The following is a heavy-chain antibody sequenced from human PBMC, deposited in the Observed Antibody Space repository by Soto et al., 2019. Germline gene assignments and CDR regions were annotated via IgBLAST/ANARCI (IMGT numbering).Heavy chain of an antibody. J-gene: IGHJ6*02. V-gene: IGHV3-30*18. Sequence: AGGSLRLSCAASGFTFGTYAMHWVRQAPGKGLEWVAVISYDGSNKYYADAVKGRFTISRDNSKNTLYLQMNSLRAEDTAVYYCAKDKSSGWYYYYGMDVWGQGTTVTVSS. D-gene: IGHD6-19*01. CDR2: ISYDGSNK. CDR1: GFTFGTYA. CDR3: AKDKSSGWYYYYGMDV.